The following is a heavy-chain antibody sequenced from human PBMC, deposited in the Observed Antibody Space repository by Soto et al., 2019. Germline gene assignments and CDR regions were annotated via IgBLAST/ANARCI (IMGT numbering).Heavy chain of an antibody. CDR3: ARSPYYDFWSGYYSWFDP. V-gene: IGHV4-61*01. D-gene: IGHD3-3*01. CDR2: IYYSGST. Sequence: SETLSLTCTVSGGSVSSGSYYWSWIRKPPGKGLEWIGYIYYSGSTNYNPSLKSRVTISVDTSKNQFSLKLSSVTAADTAVYYCARSPYYDFWSGYYSWFDPWGQGTLVTVSS. J-gene: IGHJ5*02. CDR1: GGSVSSGSYY.